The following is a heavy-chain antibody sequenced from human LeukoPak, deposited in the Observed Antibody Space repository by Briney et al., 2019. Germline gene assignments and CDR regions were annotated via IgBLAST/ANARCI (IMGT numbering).Heavy chain of an antibody. CDR3: ARGSRIAARPYYFDA. J-gene: IGHJ4*02. V-gene: IGHV3-30*04. CDR2: ISYDGSNE. D-gene: IGHD6-6*01. CDR1: GFTFSSYA. Sequence: GGSLRLSCAASGFTFSSYAVHWVRQAPGKGLEWVAAISYDGSNEKYADSVKGRFTISRDNSKNTLYLQMDSLRAEDTAVYYCARGSRIAARPYYFDAWGQGTLVTVSS.